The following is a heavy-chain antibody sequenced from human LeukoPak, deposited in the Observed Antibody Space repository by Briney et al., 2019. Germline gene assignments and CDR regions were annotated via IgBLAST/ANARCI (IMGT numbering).Heavy chain of an antibody. Sequence: GASVTVSCKASGYTFTGYYMHWVRQAPGQGLEWMGWINPNSGGTNYAQKFQGRVTMTRDTSISTAYMELSRLRSDDTAVYYCARSSGWSDAFDIWGQGTMVTVSS. D-gene: IGHD6-19*01. CDR1: GYTFTGYY. CDR2: INPNSGGT. V-gene: IGHV1-2*02. CDR3: ARSSGWSDAFDI. J-gene: IGHJ3*02.